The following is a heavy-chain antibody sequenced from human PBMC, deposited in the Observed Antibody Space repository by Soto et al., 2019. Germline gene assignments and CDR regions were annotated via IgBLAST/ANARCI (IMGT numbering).Heavy chain of an antibody. Sequence: PSETLSLTCTVSGGSISSGGYYWSWIRQHPGKGLEWIGYIYYSGSTYYNPSLKSRVTISVDTSKNQFSLKLSSVTAADTAVYYCARGGGEMATIFRFDYWGQGTLVTVSS. D-gene: IGHD5-12*01. J-gene: IGHJ4*02. V-gene: IGHV4-31*03. CDR3: ARGGGEMATIFRFDY. CDR1: GGSISSGGYY. CDR2: IYYSGST.